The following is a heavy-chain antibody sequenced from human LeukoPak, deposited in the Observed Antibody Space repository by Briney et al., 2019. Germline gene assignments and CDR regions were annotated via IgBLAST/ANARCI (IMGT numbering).Heavy chain of an antibody. CDR1: GGSVSSGGFY. CDR2: IYYSGST. D-gene: IGHD5-18*01. CDR3: ARGDEYSYAVDY. Sequence: SETLSLTCTVSGGSVSSGGFYWSWIRQPPGKGLEWIGYIYYSGSTNYNPSLKSRVTMSVDSSKTQFSLRLRSVTAADTAVYYCARGDEYSYAVDYWGQGTLVTVSS. J-gene: IGHJ4*02. V-gene: IGHV4-61*08.